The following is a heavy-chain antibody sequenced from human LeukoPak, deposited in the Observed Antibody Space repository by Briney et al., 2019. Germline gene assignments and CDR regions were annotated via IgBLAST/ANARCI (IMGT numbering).Heavy chain of an antibody. CDR2: ISGDSNYI. J-gene: IGHJ4*02. CDR1: GFTFSRYS. Sequence: PGGSLRLSCAASGFTFSRYSMSWVRQAPGKGLEWVSSISGDSNYIYYADSVEGRFTISRDNAKNSLYLQMNSLRAEDTAVYYCANHLACGSTSCPSFDYWGQGTLVTVSS. CDR3: ANHLACGSTSCPSFDY. V-gene: IGHV3-21*01. D-gene: IGHD2-2*01.